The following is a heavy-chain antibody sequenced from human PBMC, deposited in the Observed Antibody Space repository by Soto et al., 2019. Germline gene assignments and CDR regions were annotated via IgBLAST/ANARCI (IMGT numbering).Heavy chain of an antibody. CDR3: AAGGGLPRYY. CDR2: IYHSAST. Sequence: QLQLQESGSGLVKPSQTLSLTCAVSGGSISSGGYSWSWIRQPPGKGLEWIGYIYHSASTYYTPSLKSRVTLSVDRSKSQSSLKVSSVTGADTAVYYCAAGGGLPRYYWGQGTLVTVSS. J-gene: IGHJ4*02. V-gene: IGHV4-30-2*01. D-gene: IGHD5-12*01. CDR1: GGSISSGGYS.